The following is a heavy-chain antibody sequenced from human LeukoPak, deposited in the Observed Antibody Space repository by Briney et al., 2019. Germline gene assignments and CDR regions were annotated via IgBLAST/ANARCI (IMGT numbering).Heavy chain of an antibody. J-gene: IGHJ4*02. CDR2: VYYSGST. CDR3: ARQVGYSGYDFDY. V-gene: IGHV4-39*01. D-gene: IGHD5-12*01. Sequence: PSETLSLTCTVSGGSTSSSSYYWGWIRQPPGKGLEWIGSVYYSGSTYYNPSLKSRVTISVDTSKNQFSLKLSSVTAADTAVYYCARQVGYSGYDFDYWGQGTLVTVSS. CDR1: GGSTSSSSYY.